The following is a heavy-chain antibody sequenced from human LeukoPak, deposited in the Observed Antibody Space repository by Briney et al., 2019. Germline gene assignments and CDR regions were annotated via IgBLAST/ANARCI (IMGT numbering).Heavy chain of an antibody. CDR3: AKIPRITIFGVVLSSWFDP. D-gene: IGHD3-3*01. V-gene: IGHV3-23*01. J-gene: IGHJ5*02. CDR1: GFTFSSYA. CDR2: ISGSGGST. Sequence: GESLKISCAASGFTFSSYAMSWVRQAPGKGLEWVSAISGSGGSTYYADSAKGRFTISRDNSKNTLYLQMNSLRAEDTAVYYCAKIPRITIFGVVLSSWFDPWGQGTLVTVSS.